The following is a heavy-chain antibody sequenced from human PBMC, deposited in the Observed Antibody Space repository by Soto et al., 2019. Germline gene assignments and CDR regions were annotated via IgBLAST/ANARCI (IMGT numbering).Heavy chain of an antibody. J-gene: IGHJ6*02. CDR3: ARHGPAAAGTSYYYYGMDV. D-gene: IGHD6-13*01. CDR2: IYPGDSDT. CDR1: GYSFTSYW. V-gene: IGHV5-51*01. Sequence: PGESLKISCKGSGYSFTSYWIGWVRQMPGKGLEWMGIIYPGDSDTRYSPSFQGQVTISADKSISTAYLQWSSLKASDTAMYYCARHGPAAAGTSYYYYGMDVWGQGTTVTVSS.